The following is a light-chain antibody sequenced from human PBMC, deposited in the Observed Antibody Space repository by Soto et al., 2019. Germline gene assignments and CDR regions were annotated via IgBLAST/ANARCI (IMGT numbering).Light chain of an antibody. CDR3: QSYDTSLSGAWV. J-gene: IGLJ3*02. CDR2: GTT. CDR1: PSNIGAGFD. Sequence: QSVLTQPPSVSGAPGQRITISCTGSPSNIGAGFDVHRYQQFPGTAPKLLIYGTTSRPSGVPDRFSGSQSGTSASLAITGLQAGDEADYYCQSYDTSLSGAWVFGEGTQLTVL. V-gene: IGLV1-40*01.